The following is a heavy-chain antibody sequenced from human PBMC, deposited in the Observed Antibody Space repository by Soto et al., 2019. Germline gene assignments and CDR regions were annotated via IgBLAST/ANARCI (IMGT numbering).Heavy chain of an antibody. Sequence: GGSLRLSCAASGFTFSSYVMSWVRQAPGKGLEWVSAISGSGGNTYYADSVKGRFAISRDNSKNTLYLQMNSLRAEDTAVYYCAKSAHISGWPHFDYWGQGTQVTVSS. D-gene: IGHD6-19*01. J-gene: IGHJ4*02. CDR2: ISGSGGNT. V-gene: IGHV3-23*01. CDR3: AKSAHISGWPHFDY. CDR1: GFTFSSYV.